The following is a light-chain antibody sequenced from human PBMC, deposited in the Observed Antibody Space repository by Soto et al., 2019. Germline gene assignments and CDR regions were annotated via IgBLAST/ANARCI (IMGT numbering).Light chain of an antibody. V-gene: IGKV3-15*01. J-gene: IGKJ4*01. CDR3: QQYDNWPSLT. CDR1: QSVSSN. CDR2: GAS. Sequence: DIVMTQSPATLSVSPGERAALSCRASQSVSSNLAWYQQTPGQAPRLLIYGASTRATGIPARFSGSGFGTEFTLTISGLQSEDFAVYYCQQYDNWPSLTFGGGTKVEIK.